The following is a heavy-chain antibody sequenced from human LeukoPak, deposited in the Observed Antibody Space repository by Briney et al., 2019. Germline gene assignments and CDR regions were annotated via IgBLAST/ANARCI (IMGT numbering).Heavy chain of an antibody. J-gene: IGHJ4*02. CDR1: GFTFSDYY. CDR2: ISGSGGST. Sequence: GGSLRLSCAASGFTFSDYYMSWIRQAPGKGLEWVSAISGSGGSTYYADSVKGRFTISRDNSKNTLYLQMNSLRAEDTAVYYCAKVSWLANPGDYWGQGTLVTVSS. CDR3: AKVSWLANPGDY. V-gene: IGHV3-23*01. D-gene: IGHD6-19*01.